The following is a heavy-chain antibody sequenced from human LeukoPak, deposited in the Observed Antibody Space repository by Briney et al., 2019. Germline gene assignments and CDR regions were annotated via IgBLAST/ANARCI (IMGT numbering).Heavy chain of an antibody. V-gene: IGHV3-30-3*01. D-gene: IGHD6-6*01. J-gene: IGHJ5*02. CDR3: ARDRNSASSNNWFDP. CDR2: LSYDGGKE. CDR1: GFTFSSYA. Sequence: GGSLRFSCAASGFTFSSYALHWVRQAPGKGLEWVSVLSYDGGKEYYADSVKGRFTISRDNSKNTLYLQMNSLRGEDTAVYYCARDRNSASSNNWFDPWGQGTLVTVSS.